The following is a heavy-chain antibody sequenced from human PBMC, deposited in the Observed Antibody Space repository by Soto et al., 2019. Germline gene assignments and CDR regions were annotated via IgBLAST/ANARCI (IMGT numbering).Heavy chain of an antibody. J-gene: IGHJ3*02. CDR2: IIPMFGTP. Sequence: QVQLVQSGAEVKKPGSSLRVSCKASGGTFRSYGFSWVRQAHGQGLEWMGGIIPMFGTPNYAQKVQGRVTITADESTSTVYMELSSLRSEDTAVYYCAKDRGRGGYCSGGSCYARNDALDMWGQGTMVIVSA. CDR1: GGTFRSYG. CDR3: AKDRGRGGYCSGGSCYARNDALDM. D-gene: IGHD2-15*01. V-gene: IGHV1-69*12.